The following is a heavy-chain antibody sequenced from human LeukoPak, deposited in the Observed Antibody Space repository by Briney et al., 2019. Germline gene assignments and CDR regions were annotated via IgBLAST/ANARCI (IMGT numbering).Heavy chain of an antibody. D-gene: IGHD4-17*01. CDR1: GFIFSKYD. V-gene: IGHV3-13*01. J-gene: IGHJ4*02. CDR3: ARENLEYGDYAIDY. Sequence: GGSLRLSCAATGFIFSKYDMHWVRLLTGKGLEWVSGIDRDGVTYYSGSVKGRFTMSRENGKNSVYLQLNSLRAGDTAIYYCARENLEYGDYAIDYWGQGVLVTVSS. CDR2: IDRDGVT.